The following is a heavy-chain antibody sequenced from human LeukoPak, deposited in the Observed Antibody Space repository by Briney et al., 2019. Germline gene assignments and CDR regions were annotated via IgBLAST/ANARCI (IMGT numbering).Heavy chain of an antibody. J-gene: IGHJ4*02. Sequence: GGSLRLSCAASGFTVSSNYMSWVRQAPGKGPEYVSVISGYGDTTYYTNAVKGRFTISRDNSKNTVFLQMGSLRDDDMAVYYCAREHPPGTTDYWGQGTLVTVSS. D-gene: IGHD3-10*01. V-gene: IGHV3-64*01. CDR2: ISGYGDTT. CDR3: AREHPPGTTDY. CDR1: GFTVSSNY.